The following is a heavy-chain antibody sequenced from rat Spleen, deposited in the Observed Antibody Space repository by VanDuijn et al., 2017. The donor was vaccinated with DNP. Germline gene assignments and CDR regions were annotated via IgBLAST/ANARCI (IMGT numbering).Heavy chain of an antibody. CDR1: GFTFSNYY. D-gene: IGHD4-3*01. Sequence: EVQLVESGGGLVQPGRSMKLSCAASGFTFSNYYMAWVRQAPTKGLEWVASISTGGGNTYYRDSVKGRFTISRDNAKSTLYLQMDSLRSEDTATYYCARHSRTIRGTSLDYWGQGVMVTVSS. V-gene: IGHV5-25*01. CDR2: ISTGGGNT. CDR3: ARHSRTIRGTSLDY. J-gene: IGHJ2*01.